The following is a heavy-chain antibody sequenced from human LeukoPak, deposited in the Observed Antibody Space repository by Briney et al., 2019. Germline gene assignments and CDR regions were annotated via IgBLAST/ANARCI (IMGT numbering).Heavy chain of an antibody. CDR1: GGTFSSYA. J-gene: IGHJ6*04. D-gene: IGHD2-2*01. CDR3: ARGGYCSSTSCYPPRYYYGMDV. Sequence: SVKVSCKASGGTFSSYAISWVRQAPGQGREWRGGIIPIVGTANYAQKFQGRVTITADESTSTAYMELSSLRSEDTAVYYCARGGYCSSTSCYPPRYYYGMDVWGKGTTVTVSS. V-gene: IGHV1-69*13. CDR2: IIPIVGTA.